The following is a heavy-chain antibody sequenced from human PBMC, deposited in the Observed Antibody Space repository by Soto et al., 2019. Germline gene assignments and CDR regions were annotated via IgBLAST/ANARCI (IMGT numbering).Heavy chain of an antibody. D-gene: IGHD2-15*01. CDR3: ASEYCSGGRCYYYGMDV. V-gene: IGHV3-33*01. J-gene: IGHJ6*02. CDR1: GFTFSTYG. Sequence: ESGGGVVQPGRSLRLSCAASGFTFSTYGMHWVRQAPDKGLEWVAVIWYDGSNKYYADSVKGRFTFSRDNSKNTLYLQMNSLRAEDTAVYYCASEYCSGGRCYYYGMDVWGQGTTVTVSS. CDR2: IWYDGSNK.